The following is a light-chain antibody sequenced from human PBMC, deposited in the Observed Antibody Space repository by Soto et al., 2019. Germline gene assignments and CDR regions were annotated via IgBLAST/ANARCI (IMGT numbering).Light chain of an antibody. Sequence: QSALTQPPSASGSPGQSVTISCTGTSSDVGAYNYVSWYQQHPGKAPKLMTYEVSKRPPGVPDRFSGSKSGNTASLTVSGLQAEDEADYYCSSYAGSSNFYVFGTGTKLTVL. CDR2: EVS. V-gene: IGLV2-8*01. CDR1: SSDVGAYNY. J-gene: IGLJ1*01. CDR3: SSYAGSSNFYV.